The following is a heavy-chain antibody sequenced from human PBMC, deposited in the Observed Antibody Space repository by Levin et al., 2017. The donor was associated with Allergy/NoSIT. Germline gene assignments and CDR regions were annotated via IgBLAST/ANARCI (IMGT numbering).Heavy chain of an antibody. J-gene: IGHJ4*02. V-gene: IGHV3-64D*06. Sequence: GGSLRLSCSAPGSTFTSYSMHWVRQAPGKGLDYVSSISSNGGSTYYADSVKGRFTISRDNSKNTLYLQMSSLRPEDTAVYYCVKSPLTMIVVNMLSYFAYWGQGTLVTVSS. CDR2: ISSNGGST. CDR3: VKSPLTMIVVNMLSYFAY. D-gene: IGHD3-22*01. CDR1: GSTFTSYS.